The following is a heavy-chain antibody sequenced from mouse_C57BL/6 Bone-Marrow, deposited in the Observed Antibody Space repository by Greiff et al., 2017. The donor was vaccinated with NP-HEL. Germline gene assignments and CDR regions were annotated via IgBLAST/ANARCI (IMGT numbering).Heavy chain of an antibody. V-gene: IGHV3-6*01. Sequence: DSGPGLVKPSQSLSLTCSVTGYSITSGYYWNWIRQFPGNKLEWMGYISYDGSNNYNPSLKNRISITRDTSKNQFFLKLNSVTTEDTATYYCARIITTVVATRDPWYFDVWGTGTTVTVSS. D-gene: IGHD1-1*01. CDR1: GYSITSGYY. CDR3: ARIITTVVATRDPWYFDV. J-gene: IGHJ1*03. CDR2: ISYDGSN.